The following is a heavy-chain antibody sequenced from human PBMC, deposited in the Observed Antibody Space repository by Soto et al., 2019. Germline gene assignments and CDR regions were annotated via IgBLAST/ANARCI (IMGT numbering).Heavy chain of an antibody. Sequence: QVQLVQSGAEVRKPGASVILSCEISGYDFIAWFMHWVRQAPGEGLEWMGWINPNSGDTSYAQKFQGRVTMTRDTSINTAYMELSRLRPDDTAVYYCARDSGGYSYGHQIDYWGQGTLVTVSS. D-gene: IGHD5-18*01. CDR1: GYDFIAWF. CDR3: ARDSGGYSYGHQIDY. V-gene: IGHV1-2*02. CDR2: INPNSGDT. J-gene: IGHJ4*02.